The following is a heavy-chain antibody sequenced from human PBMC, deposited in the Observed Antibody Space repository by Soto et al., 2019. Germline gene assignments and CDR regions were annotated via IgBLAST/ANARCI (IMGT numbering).Heavy chain of an antibody. V-gene: IGHV1-18*01. CDR3: ARDDDYGDYTIKDYYYGMDV. J-gene: IGHJ6*02. Sequence: ASVKVSCKASGYTFTSYGISWVRQAPGQGLEWMGWISAYNGNTNYAQKLQGRVTMTTDTSTSTAYMELRSLRSDDTAVYYCARDDDYGDYTIKDYYYGMDVWGQGTTVTVSS. CDR2: ISAYNGNT. D-gene: IGHD4-17*01. CDR1: GYTFTSYG.